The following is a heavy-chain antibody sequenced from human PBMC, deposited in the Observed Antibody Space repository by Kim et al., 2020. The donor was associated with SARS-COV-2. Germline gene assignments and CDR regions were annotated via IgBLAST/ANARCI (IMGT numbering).Heavy chain of an antibody. J-gene: IGHJ6*02. Sequence: GGSLRLSCAASGFTFSSYEMNWVRQAPGKGLEWVSYISSSGSTIYYADSVKGRFTISRDNAKNSLYLQMNSLRAEDTAVYYCARDRDEGGSYYGDYYYYGMDVWGQGTTVTVSS. CDR1: GFTFSSYE. V-gene: IGHV3-48*03. D-gene: IGHD1-26*01. CDR3: ARDRDEGGSYYGDYYYYGMDV. CDR2: ISSSGSTI.